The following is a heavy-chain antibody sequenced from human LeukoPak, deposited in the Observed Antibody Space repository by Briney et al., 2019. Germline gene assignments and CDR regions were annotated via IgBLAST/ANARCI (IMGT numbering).Heavy chain of an antibody. V-gene: IGHV1-46*01. J-gene: IGHJ4*02. CDR1: GYSFTNFY. CDR3: ARERYISGWYSFDY. D-gene: IGHD6-19*01. CDR2: INPSGGST. Sequence: ASVKVSCKASGYSFTNFYIHWVRQAPGQGLEWMGIINPSGGSTSYAQKFQGRVTMTRDTSTSTVYMELSSLRSEDTAVYYCARERYISGWYSFDYRGQGTLVTVSS.